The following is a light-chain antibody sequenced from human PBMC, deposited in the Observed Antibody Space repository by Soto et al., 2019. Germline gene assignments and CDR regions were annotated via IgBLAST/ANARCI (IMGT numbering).Light chain of an antibody. CDR1: QSVSSSY. CDR3: QQYGSSPWT. J-gene: IGKJ1*01. CDR2: GAS. Sequence: EIVLTQSPGTLSLSPGERATLSCRASQSVSSSYLAWYQQKPGQAPRLLIFGASIRDTGIPDRLSGSGSGTDFTLTISRLEPEDFAVYYCQQYGSSPWTFGQGTKVDIK. V-gene: IGKV3-20*01.